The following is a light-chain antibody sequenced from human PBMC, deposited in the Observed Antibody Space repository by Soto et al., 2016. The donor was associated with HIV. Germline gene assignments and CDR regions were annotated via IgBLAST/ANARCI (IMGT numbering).Light chain of an antibody. Sequence: SYELTQPPSVSVSPGQTASITCSGDKLGDKYASWYQQKPGQSPVLVIYQHTKRPPGIPERFSGSNSGNTATLTISGTQAMDEADYYCQAWDSSTVVFGGGTKLTV. V-gene: IGLV3-1*01. J-gene: IGLJ2*01. CDR1: KLGDKY. CDR2: QHT. CDR3: QAWDSSTVV.